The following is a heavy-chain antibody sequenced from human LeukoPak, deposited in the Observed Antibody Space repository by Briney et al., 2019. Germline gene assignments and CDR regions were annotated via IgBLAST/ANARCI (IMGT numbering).Heavy chain of an antibody. CDR1: GGSISSSNW. V-gene: IGHV4-4*02. J-gene: IGHJ4*02. D-gene: IGHD6-13*01. CDR2: IHHSGSK. CDR3: ACKPTAAAGTFDY. Sequence: SGTLSLTCAVSGGSISSSNWWSWVRQPPGKGLEWIGEIHHSGSKNYSPSLNSRVTISVDKSKSQFSLKLTSVTVADTALYYCACKPTAAAGTFDYWGQGTLVTVSS.